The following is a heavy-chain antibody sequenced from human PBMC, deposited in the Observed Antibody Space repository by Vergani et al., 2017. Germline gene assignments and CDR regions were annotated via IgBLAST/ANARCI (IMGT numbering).Heavy chain of an antibody. J-gene: IGHJ3*02. CDR2: IYTSGST. CDR1: GGSISSGSYY. Sequence: QVQLQESGPGLVKPSQTLSLTCTVSGGSISSGSYYWSWIRQPAGKGLEWIGRIYTSGSTNYNPSLKSRVTISVDTSKNQFSLKLSSVTAADTAVYYCARRSYYDSSGYSPFDAFDICGQGTMVTVSS. V-gene: IGHV4-61*02. D-gene: IGHD3-22*01. CDR3: ARRSYYDSSGYSPFDAFDI.